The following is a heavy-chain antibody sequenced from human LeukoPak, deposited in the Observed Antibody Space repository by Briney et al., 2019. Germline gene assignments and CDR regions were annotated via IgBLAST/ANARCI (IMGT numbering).Heavy chain of an antibody. V-gene: IGHV3-53*01. J-gene: IGHJ4*02. CDR2: IYSGGST. D-gene: IGHD6-13*01. CDR3: ARVPSSSQFL. Sequence: GGSLRLSCAASGLSFSTYSICWVRQAPRKGLEWVSVIYSGGSTLYAESVKGRFTLSRDNSDNTFYLQMNRLRAADTAMYDCARVPSSSQFLWGEGTLVTVS. CDR1: GLSFSTYS.